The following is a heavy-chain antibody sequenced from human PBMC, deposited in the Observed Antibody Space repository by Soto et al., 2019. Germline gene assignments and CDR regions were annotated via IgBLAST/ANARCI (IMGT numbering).Heavy chain of an antibody. CDR2: INPNDGST. Sequence: ASVKVSCKASGYTFTSYYMHWVRQAPGQGLEWMGRINPNDGSTKYAQKFHGRVSMTRDTSXSAMYMELSRLRSEDTAEYYCARAEWLRWFDPWVQGTMVTVSS. J-gene: IGHJ5*02. CDR1: GYTFTSYY. V-gene: IGHV1-46*01. D-gene: IGHD5-12*01. CDR3: ARAEWLRWFDP.